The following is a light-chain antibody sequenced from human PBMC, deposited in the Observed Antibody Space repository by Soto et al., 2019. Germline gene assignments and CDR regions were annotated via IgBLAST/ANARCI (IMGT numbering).Light chain of an antibody. CDR1: HYISNN. CDR2: GAS. Sequence: EIAMTQSPATLSVSLWERATLSCSASHYISNNLACYQQRPGQAPSLLIYGASTRATGVPARFSVSGSGTDFLLSISGLQSEDSAVYYCQQYNHWSSITFGQGTRLEIK. J-gene: IGKJ5*01. CDR3: QQYNHWSSIT. V-gene: IGKV3-15*01.